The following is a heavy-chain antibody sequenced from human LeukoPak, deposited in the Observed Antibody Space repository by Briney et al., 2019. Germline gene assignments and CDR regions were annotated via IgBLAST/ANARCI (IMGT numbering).Heavy chain of an antibody. CDR1: GYAFTSYY. Sequence: ASVKVSCKASGYAFTSYYMHWVRQAPGQGLEWVGIINPSGGSTSYAQKFQGRVTMTRDTSTSTVYMELSSLRSEDTAVYYCARGSKEYYFDYWGQGTLVTVSS. D-gene: IGHD2/OR15-2a*01. CDR3: ARGSKEYYFDY. V-gene: IGHV1-46*01. J-gene: IGHJ4*02. CDR2: INPSGGST.